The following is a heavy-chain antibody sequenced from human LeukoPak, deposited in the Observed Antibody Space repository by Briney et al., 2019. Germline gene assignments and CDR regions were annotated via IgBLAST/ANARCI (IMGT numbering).Heavy chain of an antibody. CDR3: ANRGNYYDSSGYSDY. D-gene: IGHD3-22*01. Sequence: SETLSLTCTVSGGSISSYYWSWIRQPPGKGLEWIGYIYYSGSTNYNPSLKSRVTISVDTSKNQFSLKLSSVTAADTAVYYCANRGNYYDSSGYSDYWGQGTLVTVSS. CDR1: GGSISSYY. CDR2: IYYSGST. V-gene: IGHV4-59*12. J-gene: IGHJ4*02.